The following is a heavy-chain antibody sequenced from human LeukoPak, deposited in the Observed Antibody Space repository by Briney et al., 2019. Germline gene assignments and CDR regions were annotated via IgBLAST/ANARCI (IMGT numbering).Heavy chain of an antibody. J-gene: IGHJ6*03. CDR1: GFTFSSYR. Sequence: PGGSLRLSCAASGFTFSSYRMNWVRQAPGKGLEWVSYISSSSSTIYYADSVKGRFTISRDNAKNSLYLQMNSLRAEDTAVYYCARVSTVMGDYMDVWGKGTTVTVSS. D-gene: IGHD4-17*01. V-gene: IGHV3-48*01. CDR2: ISSSSSTI. CDR3: ARVSTVMGDYMDV.